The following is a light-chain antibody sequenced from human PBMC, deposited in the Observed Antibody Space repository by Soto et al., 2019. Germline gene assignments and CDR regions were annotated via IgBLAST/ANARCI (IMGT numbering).Light chain of an antibody. Sequence: QAVVTQSPSASASLGASVKNTCTLSSGHSNYAIAWHQQQSEKGPRYLMKLNSDGSHSKGDGIPDRFSGSSSEAERYLTISSLQSEDEADDYCQTWGSGIVVFGGATKVTVL. CDR1: SGHSNYA. CDR3: QTWGSGIVV. J-gene: IGLJ2*01. V-gene: IGLV4-69*01. CDR2: LNSDGSH.